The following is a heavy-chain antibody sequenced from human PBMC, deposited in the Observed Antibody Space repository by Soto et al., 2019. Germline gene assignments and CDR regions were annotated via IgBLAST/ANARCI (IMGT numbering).Heavy chain of an antibody. D-gene: IGHD3-16*02. V-gene: IGHV4-59*01. J-gene: IGHJ3*02. CDR1: ISSYY. CDR3: ARDDYVWGSYRSHAFDI. Sequence: ISSYYWSWIRQPPGKGLEWIGYIYYSGSTNYNPSLKSRVTISVDTSKNQFSLKLSSVTAADTAVYYCARDDYVWGSYRSHAFDIWGQGTMVT. CDR2: IYYSGST.